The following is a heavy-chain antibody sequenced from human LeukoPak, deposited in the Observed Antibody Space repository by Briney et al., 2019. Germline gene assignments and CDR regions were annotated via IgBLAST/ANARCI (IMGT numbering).Heavy chain of an antibody. D-gene: IGHD6-19*01. CDR1: GYTVTGYY. CDR2: INPNSGGT. Sequence: ASVKVSCKASGYTVTGYYMHWVRQAPGQGLEWMGRINPNSGGTNYAQKFQGRVTMTRDTSISTAYMELSRLRSDDTAVYYCASGQWLGEPADYWGQGTLVTVSS. CDR3: ASGQWLGEPADY. J-gene: IGHJ4*02. V-gene: IGHV1-2*06.